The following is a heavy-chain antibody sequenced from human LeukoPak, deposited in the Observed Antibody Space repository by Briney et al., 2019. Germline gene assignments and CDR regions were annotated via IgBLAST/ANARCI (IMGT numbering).Heavy chain of an antibody. Sequence: GGSLRLSCAASGFTFNTYALHWVRQAPGKGLEFVSSISSSGGNTYYANSVKGRFTISRDDSKNTLYLQMGSLRPEDMAVYYCARASGRGLYYFDYWGQGTLVTVSS. CDR1: GFTFNTYA. CDR3: ARASGRGLYYFDY. J-gene: IGHJ4*02. CDR2: ISSSGGNT. V-gene: IGHV3-64*01. D-gene: IGHD2-15*01.